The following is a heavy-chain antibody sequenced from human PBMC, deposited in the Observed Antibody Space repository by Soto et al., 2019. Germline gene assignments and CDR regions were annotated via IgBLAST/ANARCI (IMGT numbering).Heavy chain of an antibody. J-gene: IGHJ3*02. Sequence: GGSLRLSCAASGFTFSSYSMNWVRQAPGKGLEWVSYISSSSSTIYYADSVKGRFTISRDNAKNSLYLQMNSLRVEDTAVYYCARALGEHLELSDAFDIWGQGTMVTVSS. D-gene: IGHD1-26*01. CDR2: ISSSSSTI. CDR3: ARALGEHLELSDAFDI. V-gene: IGHV3-48*01. CDR1: GFTFSSYS.